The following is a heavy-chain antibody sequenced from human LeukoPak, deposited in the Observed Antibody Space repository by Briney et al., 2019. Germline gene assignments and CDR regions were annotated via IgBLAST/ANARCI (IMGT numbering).Heavy chain of an antibody. J-gene: IGHJ4*02. CDR2: LYYSGST. CDR3: ARIEYSYGQGGGYYFDY. CDR1: GXSISSYY. Sequence: PSETLSLTCTVSGXSISSYYWSWIRQPPGKGLEWIGYLYYSGSTNYNPYLKSRVTISVDTSKNQFSLKLSSVTAADTAVYYRARIEYSYGQGGGYYFDYWGQGTLVTVSS. V-gene: IGHV4-59*08. D-gene: IGHD5-18*01.